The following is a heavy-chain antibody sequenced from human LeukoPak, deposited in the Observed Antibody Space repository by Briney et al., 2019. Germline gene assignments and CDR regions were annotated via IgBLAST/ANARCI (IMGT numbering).Heavy chain of an antibody. J-gene: IGHJ6*02. Sequence: GGSLRLSCAASGFTFSSYGMHWARQAPGKGLEWVAVIWYDGSNKYYADSVKGRFTISRDNSKNTLYLQMNSLRAEDTAVYYCARDNLNPPYYYYYGMDVWGQGTTVTVSS. CDR2: IWYDGSNK. CDR3: ARDNLNPPYYYYYGMDV. V-gene: IGHV3-33*01. CDR1: GFTFSSYG.